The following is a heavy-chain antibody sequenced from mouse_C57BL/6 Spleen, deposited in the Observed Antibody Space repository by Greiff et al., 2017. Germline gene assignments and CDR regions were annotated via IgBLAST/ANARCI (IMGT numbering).Heavy chain of an antibody. D-gene: IGHD1-1*01. CDR1: GFTFSSYA. J-gene: IGHJ1*03. CDR2: ISDGGSYT. Sequence: EVQLVESGGGLVKPGGSLKLSCAASGFTFSSYAMSWVRQTPEKRLEWVATISDGGSYTYYPDNVKGRFTISRDNAKNNLYLQMSHLKSEDTAMYYCARDCYYGTSTGDWYFDVWGTGTTVTVSS. V-gene: IGHV5-4*01. CDR3: ARDCYYGTSTGDWYFDV.